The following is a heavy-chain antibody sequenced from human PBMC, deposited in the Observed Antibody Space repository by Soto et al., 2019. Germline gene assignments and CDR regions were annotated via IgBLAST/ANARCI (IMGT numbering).Heavy chain of an antibody. V-gene: IGHV4-59*01. D-gene: IGHD6-13*01. Sequence: QVQLQESGPGLVKPSETLSLTCTVSGGSISHYYWSWIRQPPGKGLEWIGYIYYSGSANYNPSLESRVIISVDASKYLFSLKLSSVTAADTAVYFCARGGSSWSGAWYFDLWGRGTLVTVSS. CDR1: GGSISHYY. CDR3: ARGGSSWSGAWYFDL. CDR2: IYYSGSA. J-gene: IGHJ2*01.